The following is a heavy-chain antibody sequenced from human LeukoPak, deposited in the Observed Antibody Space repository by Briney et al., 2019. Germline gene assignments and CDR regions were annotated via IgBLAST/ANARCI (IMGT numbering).Heavy chain of an antibody. CDR3: ARVSTVTPRF. CDR1: GFILSSYN. CDR2: ISSDADAI. J-gene: IGHJ4*02. V-gene: IGHV3-48*01. Sequence: GSLRLSCAASGFILSSYNMNWVRQAPGKGLEWVSFISSDADAIYYADSVKGRFTISRDSAKNSLYLQMNSLRAEDTAVYYCARVSTVTPRFWGQGTLVTVSS. D-gene: IGHD4-17*01.